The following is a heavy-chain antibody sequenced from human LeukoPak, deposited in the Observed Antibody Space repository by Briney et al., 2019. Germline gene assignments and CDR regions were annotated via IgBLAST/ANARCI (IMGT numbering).Heavy chain of an antibody. J-gene: IGHJ3*02. CDR1: GFTFSAYW. D-gene: IGHD1-1*01. CDR2: IKPDGSGK. V-gene: IGHV3-7*01. Sequence: GGSLRLACAASGFTFSAYWMGWVRQAPGKGLEWVANIKPDGSGKYYLDSVKGRFTISRDNAKNSLNLQVSSLSAEDTAVYHCARDPTTFQGSDAFDIWGQGTRVTVSS. CDR3: ARDPTTFQGSDAFDI.